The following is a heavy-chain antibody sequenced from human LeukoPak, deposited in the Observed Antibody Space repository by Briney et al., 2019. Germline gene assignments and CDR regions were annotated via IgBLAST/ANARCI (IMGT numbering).Heavy chain of an antibody. D-gene: IGHD3-3*01. CDR1: GFTFDDYG. CDR3: ARGHGPLRFLEWLLSYCFDY. Sequence: PGGSLRLPCAASGFTFDDYGMSWVRQAPGKGLEWVSGINWNGGSTGYADSVKGRFTISRDNAKNSLYLQMNSLRAEDTALYYCARGHGPLRFLEWLLSYCFDYWGQGTLVTVSS. J-gene: IGHJ4*02. CDR2: INWNGGST. V-gene: IGHV3-20*04.